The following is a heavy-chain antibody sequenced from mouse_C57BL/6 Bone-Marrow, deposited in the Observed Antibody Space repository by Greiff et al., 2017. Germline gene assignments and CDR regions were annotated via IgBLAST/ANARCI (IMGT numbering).Heavy chain of an antibody. CDR2: ISDGGSYT. J-gene: IGHJ3*01. CDR3: ARDRWLRFAY. V-gene: IGHV5-4*01. CDR1: GFTFSSYA. D-gene: IGHD2-2*01. Sequence: EVQGVESGGGLVKPGGSLKLSCAASGFTFSSYAMSWVRQTPEKRLAWVATISDGGSYTYYPDNVKGRFTISRDNAKNNLYLQMSHLKSEDTAMYYCARDRWLRFAYGGQGTLVTVSA.